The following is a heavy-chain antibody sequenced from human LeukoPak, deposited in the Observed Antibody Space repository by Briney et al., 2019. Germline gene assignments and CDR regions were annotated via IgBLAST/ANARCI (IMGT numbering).Heavy chain of an antibody. CDR3: ARDSGGSYFDY. CDR1: GFTFSSYA. J-gene: IGHJ4*02. V-gene: IGHV3-30*04. D-gene: IGHD3-16*01. CDR2: ISYDGSNK. Sequence: GGSLRLSCAASGFTFSSYAMHWVRQAPGKGLEWVAVISYDGSNKYYADSVKGRFTISRDNSKNTLYLQMNSLRAEDTAVYYCARDSGGSYFDYWGQGTLVTVSS.